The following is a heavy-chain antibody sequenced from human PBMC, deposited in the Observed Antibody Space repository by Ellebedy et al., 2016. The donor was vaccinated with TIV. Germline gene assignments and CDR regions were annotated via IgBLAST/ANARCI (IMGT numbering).Heavy chain of an antibody. CDR1: GFSLSNPRLG. Sequence: SGPTLVKPTETLTLTCTVSGFSLSNPRLGVTWIRQSPGKALEWLTHIFSHGDTSYGLTPRSGVTISKDISRSQVVLTMTNMSPVDTATYYCARIISTPNMPSVVDYIDYWGQGILVAVSS. D-gene: IGHD2-2*01. CDR2: IFSHGDT. J-gene: IGHJ4*02. V-gene: IGHV2-26*01. CDR3: ARIISTPNMPSVVDYIDY.